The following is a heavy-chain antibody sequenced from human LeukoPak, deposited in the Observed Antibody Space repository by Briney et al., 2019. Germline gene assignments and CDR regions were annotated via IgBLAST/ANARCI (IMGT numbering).Heavy chain of an antibody. D-gene: IGHD2-8*02. CDR2: IYYSGST. Sequence: SETLSLTCTVSGGSISSSSYYWGWIRQPPGKGLEWIGSIYYSGSTYYNPSLKSRVTISVDTSKNQFSLKLSSVTAAGTAVYYCARANDYWYHYFDYWGQGTLVTVSS. CDR3: ARANDYWYHYFDY. J-gene: IGHJ4*02. CDR1: GGSISSSSYY. V-gene: IGHV4-39*07.